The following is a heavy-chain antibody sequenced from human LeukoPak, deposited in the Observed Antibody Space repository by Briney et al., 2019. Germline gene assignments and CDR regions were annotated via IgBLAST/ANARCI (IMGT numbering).Heavy chain of an antibody. CDR3: ARDRGKYFKTEYFDI. CDR2: ISAYNGNT. V-gene: IGHV1-18*01. J-gene: IGHJ3*02. Sequence: GASVKVSCKASGYTFTSYGISWVRQAPGQGLEWMGWISAYNGNTNYAQKLQGRVTMTTDTSTSTAYIELRSLRSDDTAVYYCARDRGKYFKTEYFDIWGQGTMVTVSS. CDR1: GYTFTSYG. D-gene: IGHD3-10*01.